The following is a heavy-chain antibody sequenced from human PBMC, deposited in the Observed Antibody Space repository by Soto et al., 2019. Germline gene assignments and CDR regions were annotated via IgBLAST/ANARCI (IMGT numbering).Heavy chain of an antibody. CDR3: ARRSSTTFSGSSYDF. V-gene: IGHV5-51*01. J-gene: IGHJ4*02. D-gene: IGHD1-26*01. CDR1: GYSFSDYW. CDR2: IHPGDSDS. Sequence: GESLKISCTGSGYSFSDYWIDWVRQIPGKGLEWMGIIHPGDSDSRYSPSFQGQVTISADNSISTAYLKWSSLKASDTAIYYCARRSSTTFSGSSYDFWGQGTLVTVSS.